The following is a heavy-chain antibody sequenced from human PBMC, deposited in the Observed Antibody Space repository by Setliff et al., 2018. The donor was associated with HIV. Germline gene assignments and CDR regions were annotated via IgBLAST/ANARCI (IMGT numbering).Heavy chain of an antibody. Sequence: SETLSLTCTVSGYSISSGYYWGWIRQPPGKGLEWIGSIYHSGSTYYNPSLKSRVTISVDTSKNQFSLKLSSVTAADTAVYYCARRRSSGWYHYFDYWGQGTLVTRLL. CDR2: IYHSGST. V-gene: IGHV4-38-2*02. CDR1: GYSISSGYY. D-gene: IGHD6-19*01. J-gene: IGHJ4*02. CDR3: ARRRSSGWYHYFDY.